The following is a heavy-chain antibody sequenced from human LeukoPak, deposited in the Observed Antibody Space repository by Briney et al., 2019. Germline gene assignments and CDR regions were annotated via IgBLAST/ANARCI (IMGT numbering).Heavy chain of an antibody. CDR3: ASPVTGY. CDR1: GGSISSSSYY. CDR2: IYYSRST. J-gene: IGHJ4*02. Sequence: SETLSLTCTVSGGSISSSSYYWGWIRQPPGKGLEWIGSIYYSRSTYYNPSLKSRVTISVDTSKNQFSLKLSSVTAADTAVYYCASPVTGYWGQGTLVTVSS. V-gene: IGHV4-39*01.